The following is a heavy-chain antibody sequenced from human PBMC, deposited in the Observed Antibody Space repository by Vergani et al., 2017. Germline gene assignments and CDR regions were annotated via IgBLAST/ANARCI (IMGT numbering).Heavy chain of an antibody. CDR1: GFTFSIAW. J-gene: IGHJ4*02. D-gene: IGHD1-1*01. CDR3: TTDVLERPFVLDY. Sequence: EVQLVESGGGLVKPGGSLRLSCAASGFTFSIAWMSWVRQAPGKGLEWLGRIKSETDGGTTYYPAPVKDRFTISRDDSKNTLYLQMNSLKTEDTAVYYCTTDVLERPFVLDYWGQGTLVTVSS. CDR2: IKSETDGGTT. V-gene: IGHV3-15*01.